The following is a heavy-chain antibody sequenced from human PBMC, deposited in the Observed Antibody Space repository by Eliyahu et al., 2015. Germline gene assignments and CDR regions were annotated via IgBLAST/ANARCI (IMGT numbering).Heavy chain of an antibody. CDR2: IIPIFGTA. V-gene: IGHV1-69*06. J-gene: IGHJ4*02. Sequence: QVQLVQSGAEVKKPGSSVKVSRKXSXGTFSXXXISWVRQAPGPGPEGMGGIIPIFGTANYAQKFQGRVTITADKSTSTAYMELSSLRSEDTAVYYCARGDRSRGDSSGFFSRYWGQGTLVTVSS. D-gene: IGHD3-22*01. CDR1: XGTFSXXX. CDR3: ARGDRSRGDSSGFFSRY.